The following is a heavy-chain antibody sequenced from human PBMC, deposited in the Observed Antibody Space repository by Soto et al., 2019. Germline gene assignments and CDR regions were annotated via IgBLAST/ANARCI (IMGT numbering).Heavy chain of an antibody. CDR1: GYTFTSYG. D-gene: IGHD2-15*01. CDR3: ARSYGRVVAAGSWFDP. J-gene: IGHJ5*02. V-gene: IGHV1-18*01. CDR2: ISAYNGNT. Sequence: GGSGKVSCKASGYTFTSYGISWVRQAPGQGLEWMGWISAYNGNTNYAQKLQGRVTMTTDTSTSTAYMELRSLRSDDTAVYYCARSYGRVVAAGSWFDPWGQGTLVTVSS.